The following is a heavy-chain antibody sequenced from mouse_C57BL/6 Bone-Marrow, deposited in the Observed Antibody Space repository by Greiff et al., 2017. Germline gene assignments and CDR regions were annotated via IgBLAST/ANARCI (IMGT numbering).Heavy chain of an antibody. D-gene: IGHD2-4*01. Sequence: EVQGVESGGGLVKPGGSLKLSCAASGFTFSSYAMSWVRQTPEKRLEWVATISDGGSYTYYPDNVKGRFTISRDNAKNNLYLQMSHLKSEDTAMYYWARDPGLIYYDYGGGSFDYWGQGTTLTVSS. V-gene: IGHV5-4*01. CDR2: ISDGGSYT. J-gene: IGHJ2*01. CDR1: GFTFSSYA. CDR3: ARDPGLIYYDYGGGSFDY.